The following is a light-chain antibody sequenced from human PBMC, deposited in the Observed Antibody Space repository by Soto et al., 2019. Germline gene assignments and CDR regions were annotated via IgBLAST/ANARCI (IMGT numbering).Light chain of an antibody. J-gene: IGKJ1*01. CDR3: LQDYNYPRT. CDR2: AAS. CDR1: QDIRNE. Sequence: AIQMTQSPSSRSASVGDRVTITCRASQDIRNELAWYQHNPGKAPKLLIYAASYLQGGVPSRFRGAGSGTDFTLTISSLQPEDFATYYCLQDYNYPRTFGQGTKVEIK. V-gene: IGKV1-6*01.